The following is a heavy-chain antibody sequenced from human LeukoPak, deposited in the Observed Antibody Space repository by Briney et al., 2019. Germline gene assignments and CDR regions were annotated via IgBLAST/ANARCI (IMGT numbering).Heavy chain of an antibody. V-gene: IGHV1-2*02. J-gene: IGHJ3*02. D-gene: IGHD3-22*01. CDR2: INPNSGGT. Sequence: ASVTVSCKASGYTFTGYYMHWVRQAPGQGLEWMGWINPNSGGTNYAQKFQGRVTMTRDTSISTAYMELSRLRSDDTAVYYCARDRDYYDSSGYYYPAFDIWGQGTMVTVSS. CDR1: GYTFTGYY. CDR3: ARDRDYYDSSGYYYPAFDI.